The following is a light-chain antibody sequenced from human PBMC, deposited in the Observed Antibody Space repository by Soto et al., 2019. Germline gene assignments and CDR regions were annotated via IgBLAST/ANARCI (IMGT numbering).Light chain of an antibody. CDR3: QQYGSSSYT. Sequence: EIVLTQSPGTLSLSPGERATLSCRASQSISSSYLAWYQQKPGQAPRLLIYAASSRATGIPDRFSGSGSGTDFTLTISRLEPEDFSVYYWQQYGSSSYTFGPGTQLEIK. CDR1: QSISSSY. J-gene: IGKJ2*01. CDR2: AAS. V-gene: IGKV3-20*01.